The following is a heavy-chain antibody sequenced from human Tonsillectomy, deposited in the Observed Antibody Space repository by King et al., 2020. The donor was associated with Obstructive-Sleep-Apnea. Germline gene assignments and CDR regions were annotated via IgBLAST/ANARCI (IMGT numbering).Heavy chain of an antibody. CDR1: GYSFTSYW. J-gene: IGHJ4*02. CDR3: ARHGEGGKDKQQLVHGLDY. V-gene: IGHV5-51*01. CDR2: IYPGDSDT. D-gene: IGHD6-13*01. Sequence: VQLVESGAEVKKPGESLKISCKGSGYSFTSYWIGWVRQMPGKGLEWIGIIYPGDSDTRYSTSFPGQVSISADKSISTAYLQWSILKASDTAMYYCARHGEGGKDKQQLVHGLDYWGQGTLVTVSS.